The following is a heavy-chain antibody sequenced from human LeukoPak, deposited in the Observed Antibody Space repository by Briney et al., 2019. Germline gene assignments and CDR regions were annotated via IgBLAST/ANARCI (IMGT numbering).Heavy chain of an antibody. CDR2: IYSGGST. CDR1: GFTVSGNY. CDR3: AREYDSSGYQSYGMDV. D-gene: IGHD3-22*01. J-gene: IGHJ6*02. V-gene: IGHV3-53*01. Sequence: GGSLRLSCAASGFTVSGNYMSWVRQAPGKGLEWVSVIYSGGSTYYADSVKGRFTISRDNSKNTLYLQMNSLRAEDTAVYYCAREYDSSGYQSYGMDVWGQGTTVTVSS.